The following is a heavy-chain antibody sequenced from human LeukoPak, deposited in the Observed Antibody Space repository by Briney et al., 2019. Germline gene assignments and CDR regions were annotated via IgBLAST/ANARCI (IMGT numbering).Heavy chain of an antibody. CDR1: GYTFIKHW. J-gene: IGHJ3*02. Sequence: ASVKVSCKASGYTFIKHWMHWVRQAPGQGLEWMGWISAYNGNTNYAQKLQGRVTMTTDTSTSTAYMELRSLRSDDTAVYYCARMVTMVRGVIGFDIWGQGTMVTVSS. CDR2: ISAYNGNT. D-gene: IGHD3-10*01. V-gene: IGHV1-18*01. CDR3: ARMVTMVRGVIGFDI.